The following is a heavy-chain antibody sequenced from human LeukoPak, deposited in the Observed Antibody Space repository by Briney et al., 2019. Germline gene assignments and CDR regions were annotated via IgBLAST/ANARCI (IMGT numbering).Heavy chain of an antibody. J-gene: IGHJ6*02. CDR2: IIPILGIA. V-gene: IGHV1-69*04. D-gene: IGHD2-2*01. CDR3: ARDAVVVPAAIYYGMDV. CDR1: GGTFSSYA. Sequence: SVKVSCKASGGTFSSYAISWVRQAPGQGLEWMGRIIPILGIANYAQKFQGRVTITADKSTSTAYMELSSLRSEDTAVYYCARDAVVVPAAIYYGMDVWGQGTTVTVSS.